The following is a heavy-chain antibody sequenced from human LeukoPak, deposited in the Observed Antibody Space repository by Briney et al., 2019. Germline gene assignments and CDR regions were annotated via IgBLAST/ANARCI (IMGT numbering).Heavy chain of an antibody. CDR3: ATGNYHGFDI. Sequence: PGGSLRLSCAASGFTFSSYWMHWVRQVPGKGLMWVSCINNNGSSSIIRYADSVKGRFTISRDNAKNTLYLQMNSLRAEDMAVYYCATGNYHGFDIWGQGAMVTVSS. D-gene: IGHD1-7*01. V-gene: IGHV3-74*01. CDR1: GFTFSSYW. J-gene: IGHJ3*02. CDR2: INNNGSSSII.